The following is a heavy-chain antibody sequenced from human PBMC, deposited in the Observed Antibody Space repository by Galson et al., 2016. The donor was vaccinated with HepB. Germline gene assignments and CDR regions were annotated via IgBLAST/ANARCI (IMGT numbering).Heavy chain of an antibody. V-gene: IGHV1-69*13. CDR3: AREPDSNRAALHWYLDL. CDR2: IIPMFDIA. D-gene: IGHD6-13*01. CDR1: GGTFSNNV. J-gene: IGHJ2*01. Sequence: SVKVSCKASGGTFSNNVISWVRQAPGQGLEWMGGIIPMFDIANYAQKFQGRVTITADESTSTADMELSSLQSEDTAVYYCAREPDSNRAALHWYLDLWGRGTLVTVSS.